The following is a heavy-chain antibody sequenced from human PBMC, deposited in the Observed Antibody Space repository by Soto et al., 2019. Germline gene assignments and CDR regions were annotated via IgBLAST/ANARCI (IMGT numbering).Heavy chain of an antibody. CDR3: ARQREGGRGDFDF. CDR1: GGSIRSSNYY. D-gene: IGHD1-26*01. Sequence: QLQLQESGPGLVKPSETLSLTCTVSGGSIRSSNYYWGWILQPPGKGLECIGSIYYGGSTYYNPSRKTRVTLSVDTSKNHFSLQLNSVTAAYTAVYYCARQREGGRGDFDFWGQGTMVTVSS. J-gene: IGHJ3*01. CDR2: IYYGGST. V-gene: IGHV4-39*01.